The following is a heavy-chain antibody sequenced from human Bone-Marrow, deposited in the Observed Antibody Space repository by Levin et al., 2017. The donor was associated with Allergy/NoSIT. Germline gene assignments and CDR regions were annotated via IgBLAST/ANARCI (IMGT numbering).Heavy chain of an antibody. J-gene: IGHJ6*02. Sequence: SETLSLTCNVSGVSINNYFWSWIRQPPGKGLEWIGYIYSTASSSYNPSLKNRFTMSIETSKNQASLKLRSVTAADTAVYYCARAGDWESSVWYGTKDYAMEFWGQGTTVTVSS. V-gene: IGHV4-59*01. CDR3: ARAGDWESSVWYGTKDYAMEF. CDR2: IYSTASS. CDR1: GVSINNYF. D-gene: IGHD6-19*01.